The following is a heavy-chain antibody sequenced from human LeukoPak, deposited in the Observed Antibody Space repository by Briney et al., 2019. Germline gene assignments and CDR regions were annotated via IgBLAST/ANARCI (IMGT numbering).Heavy chain of an antibody. V-gene: IGHV4-59*08. Sequence: SETLSLTCTVPGGSISSYYWSWIRQPPGKGLEWIGYIYYSGSTNYNPSLKSRVTISVDTSKNQFSLKLSSVTAADTAVYYCARHYDYVWGSYRLTHPLFDYWGQGTLVTVSS. CDR3: ARHYDYVWGSYRLTHPLFDY. CDR1: GGSISSYY. J-gene: IGHJ4*02. CDR2: IYYSGST. D-gene: IGHD3-16*02.